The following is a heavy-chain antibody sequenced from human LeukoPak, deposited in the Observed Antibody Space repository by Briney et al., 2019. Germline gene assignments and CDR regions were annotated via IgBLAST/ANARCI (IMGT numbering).Heavy chain of an antibody. D-gene: IGHD6-13*01. Sequence: PGGSLRLSCAASGFTFSSYWMSWVRQAPGKGLVWVSRINSDGSSTSYADSVKGRFTISRDNAKNTLYLQMNSLRAEDTAVYYCARSRYSSSWGFDYWGQGTLVTVSS. V-gene: IGHV3-74*01. J-gene: IGHJ4*02. CDR2: INSDGSST. CDR1: GFTFSSYW. CDR3: ARSRYSSSWGFDY.